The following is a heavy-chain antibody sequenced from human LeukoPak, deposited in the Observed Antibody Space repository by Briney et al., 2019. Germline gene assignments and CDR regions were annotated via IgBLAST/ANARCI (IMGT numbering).Heavy chain of an antibody. Sequence: ASVKVSCKASGSPFTSYYMHWLRQAPGLGLEWMGIINPSGGSTSYAQKFKGRVTMTRDTSTSTVYMELSSLRPENTAVYCFVIGIGQQLSTVGFDYWAEGTLVTVSS. CDR1: GSPFTSYY. CDR3: VIGIGQQLSTVGFDY. V-gene: IGHV1-46*01. J-gene: IGHJ4*02. CDR2: INPSGGST. D-gene: IGHD6-13*01.